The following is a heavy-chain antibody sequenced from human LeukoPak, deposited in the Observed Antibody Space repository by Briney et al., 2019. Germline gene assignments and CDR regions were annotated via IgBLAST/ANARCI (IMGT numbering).Heavy chain of an antibody. D-gene: IGHD6-13*01. J-gene: IGHJ3*02. V-gene: IGHV1-2*02. CDR1: GYTFTDYY. CDR2: INPNSGGT. CDR3: ARDSITAPGIGSDI. Sequence: ASVKVSCKASGYTFTDYYIHWVRQAPGQGLEWMGWINPNSGGTKYAQKLQGRVTMTRDTAISTAYMEVSRLGSDATAVYYCARDSITAPGIGSDIWGQGTMVAVSS.